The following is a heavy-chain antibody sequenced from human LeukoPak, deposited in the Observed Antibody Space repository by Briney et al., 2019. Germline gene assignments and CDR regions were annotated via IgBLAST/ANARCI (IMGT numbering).Heavy chain of an antibody. V-gene: IGHV4-39*01. Sequence: SETLSLTCTVSGGSISSSSYYWGWIRQPPGKGLEWIGGIYYSGSTYYNPSLKSRVTISVDTSKNQFSLKLSSVTAADTAVYYCARASADPRYYYYYYGMDVWGQGTTVTVSS. J-gene: IGHJ6*02. CDR1: GGSISSSSYY. CDR2: IYYSGST. CDR3: ARASADPRYYYYYYGMDV.